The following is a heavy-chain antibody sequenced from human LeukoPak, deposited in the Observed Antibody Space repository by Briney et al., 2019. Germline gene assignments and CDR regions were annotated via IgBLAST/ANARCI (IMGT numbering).Heavy chain of an antibody. Sequence: GGSLRLSCAASGFTFSSYAMSWVRQAPGKGLEWVSAISGSGGSTYYADSVKGRFTISRDNSKNTLYLQMNSLRAEDTAVYYCASLLPWGRGTSHLVVGAEYFQHWGQGTLVTVSS. CDR3: ASLLPWGRGTSHLVVGAEYFQH. J-gene: IGHJ1*01. V-gene: IGHV3-23*01. CDR1: GFTFSSYA. CDR2: ISGSGGST. D-gene: IGHD2-2*01.